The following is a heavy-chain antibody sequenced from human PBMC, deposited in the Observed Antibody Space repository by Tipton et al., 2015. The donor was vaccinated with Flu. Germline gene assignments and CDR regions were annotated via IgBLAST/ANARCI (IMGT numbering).Heavy chain of an antibody. CDR3: VRHEGKVAATGYF. J-gene: IGHJ4*02. CDR1: GYTFTDFW. Sequence: QLVQSGAEVREPGESLKSSCKGSGYTFTDFWIAWVRQMPGKGQECIGIIYPGDSDTRYSPSFQGQVTISADKSINTAYLRWSSLRASDTAMYYCVRHEGKVAATGYFWGERTLVTVSS. CDR2: IYPGDSDT. V-gene: IGHV5-51*01. D-gene: IGHD6-13*01.